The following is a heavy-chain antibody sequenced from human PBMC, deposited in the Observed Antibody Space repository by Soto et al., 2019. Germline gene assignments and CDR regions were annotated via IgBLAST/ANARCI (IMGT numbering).Heavy chain of an antibody. J-gene: IGHJ3*02. CDR2: IYWDDDK. CDR3: VHTARWELLGAFDI. Sequence: SGPTLVNPTQTLTLTCTFSGFALSTSGVGVGWIRQPPGKALEWLALIYWDDDKRYSPSLKSRLAITKDTSKNQVLLTMTNMDPVDTATYYSVHTARWELLGAFDIWGQGTMLTVSS. V-gene: IGHV2-5*02. D-gene: IGHD1-26*01. CDR1: GFALSTSGVG.